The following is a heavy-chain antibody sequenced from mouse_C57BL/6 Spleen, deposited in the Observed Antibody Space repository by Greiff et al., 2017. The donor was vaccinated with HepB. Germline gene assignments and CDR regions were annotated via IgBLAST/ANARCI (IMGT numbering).Heavy chain of an antibody. CDR1: GYTFTSYW. CDR2: IDPSDSYT. D-gene: IGHD1-1*02. Sequence: QVHVKQPGAELVMPGASVKLSCKASGYTFTSYWMHWVKQRPGQGLEWIGEIDPSDSYTNYNQKFKGKSTLTVDKSSSTAYMQLSSLTSEDSAVYYCARGWDYFDYWGQGTTLTVSS. CDR3: ARGWDYFDY. J-gene: IGHJ2*01. V-gene: IGHV1-69*01.